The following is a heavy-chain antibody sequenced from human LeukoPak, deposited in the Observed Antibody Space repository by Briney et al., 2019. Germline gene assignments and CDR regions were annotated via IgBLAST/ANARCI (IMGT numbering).Heavy chain of an antibody. CDR2: IYPGDSDT. D-gene: IGHD6-13*01. J-gene: IGHJ4*02. CDR3: ARRSGSSSSWYDFDY. Sequence: GESLKISCKGSGYGFTSYWIGWVRQMPGKGLEWMGIIYPGDSDTRYSPSFQGQVTISADKSISTAYLQWSSLKASDTAMYYCARRSGSSSSWYDFDYWGQGTLVTVSS. CDR1: GYGFTSYW. V-gene: IGHV5-51*01.